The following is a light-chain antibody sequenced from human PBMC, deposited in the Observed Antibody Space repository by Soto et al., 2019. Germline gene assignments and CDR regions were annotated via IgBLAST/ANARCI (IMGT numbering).Light chain of an antibody. CDR2: DAS. CDR3: QRCTSWPLT. Sequence: QARTTLCGSQAHGAPLSCRASQSVSRYLAWYQQRPGQAPRLLIYDASNRATGVPARFSGTGSGTDFTLTICSLEPEDFAVYYCQRCTSWPLTFGGGTKADIK. CDR1: QSVSRY. J-gene: IGKJ4*01. V-gene: IGKV3-11*01.